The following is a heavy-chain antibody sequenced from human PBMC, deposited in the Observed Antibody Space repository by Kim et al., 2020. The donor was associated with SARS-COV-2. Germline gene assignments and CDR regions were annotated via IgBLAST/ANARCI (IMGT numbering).Heavy chain of an antibody. CDR1: DGSINSDSYY. V-gene: IGHV4-39*01. J-gene: IGHJ4*02. CDR2: IYYSGRT. Sequence: SETLSLTCTVSDGSINSDSYYWGWIRQPPGKGLEWIGTIYYSGRTSYNQSLKSRVTISVDRSKNQFSLKLASVTAADTAVYYCARRLDLVSPAAFDYWGQGTLVTVSS. D-gene: IGHD5-12*01. CDR3: ARRLDLVSPAAFDY.